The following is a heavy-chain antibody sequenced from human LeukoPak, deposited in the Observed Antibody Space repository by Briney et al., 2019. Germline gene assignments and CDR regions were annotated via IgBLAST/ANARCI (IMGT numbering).Heavy chain of an antibody. CDR2: IYSGGST. CDR1: GFTVSSNY. J-gene: IGHJ4*02. V-gene: IGHV3-66*02. Sequence: GGSLRLSCAASGFTVSSNYMSWVRQAPGKGLEWVSVIYSGGSTYYADSVKGRFTISRDNSKNTLYLQMNSLRAEDTTVYYCARDGSRGAGATGAAFDYWGQGTLVTVSS. D-gene: IGHD1-26*01. CDR3: ARDGSRGAGATGAAFDY.